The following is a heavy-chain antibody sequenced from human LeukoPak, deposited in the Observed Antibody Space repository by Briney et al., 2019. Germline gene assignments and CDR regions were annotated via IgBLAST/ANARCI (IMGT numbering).Heavy chain of an antibody. CDR1: GGTFSSYS. Sequence: SVKVSCKASGGTFSSYSITWVRQAPGQGLEWMGRIIPILDIATYAQKFQGRVTITADTSSTTAYLELSSLTSEDTAVYHCARDLFYYASGTYYNRGIAFDIWGQGTMVTVSS. V-gene: IGHV1-69*04. CDR2: IIPILDIA. D-gene: IGHD3-10*01. CDR3: ARDLFYYASGTYYNRGIAFDI. J-gene: IGHJ3*02.